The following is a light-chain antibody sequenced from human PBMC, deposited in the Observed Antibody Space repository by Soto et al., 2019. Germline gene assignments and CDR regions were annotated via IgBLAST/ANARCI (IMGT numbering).Light chain of an antibody. CDR3: SSYTLFSTL. J-gene: IGLJ2*01. Sequence: QSALTQPASVSGSPGQSIAISCTGTSSDVGAYNYVSWYQHHPGKAPKLIIYGVTNRPSGVSDRFSGSKSGNTASLTISGVQAEDEAEYFCSSYTLFSTLFGGGTKLTVL. CDR2: GVT. CDR1: SSDVGAYNY. V-gene: IGLV2-14*03.